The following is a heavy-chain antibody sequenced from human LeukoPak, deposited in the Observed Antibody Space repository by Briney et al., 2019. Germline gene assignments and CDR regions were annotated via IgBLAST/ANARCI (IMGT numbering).Heavy chain of an antibody. Sequence: GGSLRLSCAASGFTFDDYAMHWVRQAPGKGLEWVSGISWNSGSIGYADSVKGRFTISRDDPKKTLYLQMDSLRVEDTAVYYCAKDRFGDQGTSYYIDQWGQGTLVTVSA. CDR2: ISWNSGSI. J-gene: IGHJ4*02. V-gene: IGHV3-9*01. D-gene: IGHD4-17*01. CDR1: GFTFDDYA. CDR3: AKDRFGDQGTSYYIDQ.